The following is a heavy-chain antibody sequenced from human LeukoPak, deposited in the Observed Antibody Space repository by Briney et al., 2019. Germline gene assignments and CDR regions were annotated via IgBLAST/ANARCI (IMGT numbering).Heavy chain of an antibody. Sequence: SQTLSLTCTVSGVSIRSGDYYWSWTRQPPGKGLEWIGYIYYSGSTYYNPSLKSRVTISVDTSKNQFSLKLSSVTAADTAVYYCARGSICSSTSCYRLSPKYYFDYWGQGTLVSVSS. V-gene: IGHV4-30-4*08. CDR2: IYYSGST. CDR1: GVSIRSGDYY. D-gene: IGHD2-2*01. J-gene: IGHJ4*02. CDR3: ARGSICSSTSCYRLSPKYYFDY.